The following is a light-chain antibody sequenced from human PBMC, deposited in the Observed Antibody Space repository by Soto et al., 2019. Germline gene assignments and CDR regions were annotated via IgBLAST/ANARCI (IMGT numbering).Light chain of an antibody. CDR3: QEHYGAPPAA. J-gene: IGKJ3*01. Sequence: DIQMTQSPSSLSASVGDRVTITCRASQGFDHTLAWYQQKPGKVPTRLIYSASTLQSGVSSRFSGSGSGTDFTLTITSLQPEDVATYYCQEHYGAPPAAFGPGTKVDV. CDR1: QGFDHT. CDR2: SAS. V-gene: IGKV1-27*01.